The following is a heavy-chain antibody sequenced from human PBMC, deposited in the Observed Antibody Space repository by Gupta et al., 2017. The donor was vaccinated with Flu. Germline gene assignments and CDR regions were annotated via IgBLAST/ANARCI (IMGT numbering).Heavy chain of an antibody. Sequence: VGLVDPEDGEPRYAEKFQGRVTITADTSTDMAYLEVSGLRSEDTAVFYCARVGPTGPLQFWGQGTLVTVSS. V-gene: IGHV1-69-2*01. CDR2: VDPEDGEP. D-gene: IGHD3-9*01. J-gene: IGHJ4*02. CDR3: ARVGPTGPLQF.